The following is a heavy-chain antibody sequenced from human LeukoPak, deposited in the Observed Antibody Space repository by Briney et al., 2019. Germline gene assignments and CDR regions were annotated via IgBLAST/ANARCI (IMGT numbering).Heavy chain of an antibody. CDR1: GFTFNNYG. J-gene: IGHJ6*03. D-gene: IGHD6-19*01. Sequence: PGGSLRLSCAASGFTFNNYGIHWVRQTPGKGLEWVAFIRSDASEKYYADSVRGRFTISRDTSKNTLYLQMNTLTTEDTAVYYCASAGYTSGWYDYYYMDVWGKGTTVTISS. CDR3: ASAGYTSGWYDYYYMDV. CDR2: IRSDASEK. V-gene: IGHV3-30*02.